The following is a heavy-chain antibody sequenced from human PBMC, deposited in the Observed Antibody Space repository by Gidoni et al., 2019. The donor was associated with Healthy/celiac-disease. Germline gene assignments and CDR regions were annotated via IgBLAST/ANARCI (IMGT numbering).Heavy chain of an antibody. CDR1: GGTFSSYA. J-gene: IGHJ6*02. D-gene: IGHD3-10*01. CDR2: RIPIFGPA. Sequence: QVQLVQSGAEVKKPGYSVKVSCKASGGTFSSYAISWVRPAPGQGLDWMGGRIPIFGPADSAQKAQGRVTITADESTSTAYMELSSLRSEDTAVYYCASYRPGSGIYYHYYYYYGMDVWGHGTTVTVSS. CDR3: ASYRPGSGIYYHYYYYYGMDV. V-gene: IGHV1-69*01.